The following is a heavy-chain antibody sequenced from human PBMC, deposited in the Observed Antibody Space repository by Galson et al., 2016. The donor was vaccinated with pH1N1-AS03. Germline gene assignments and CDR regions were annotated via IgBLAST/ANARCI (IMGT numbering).Heavy chain of an antibody. CDR1: GFTFSNYA. V-gene: IGHV3-30*15. CDR3: ARVVHEIRGQPNNWLDP. J-gene: IGHJ5*02. CDR2: VSDDGYTK. D-gene: IGHD1-26*01. Sequence: SLRLSCAASGFTFSNYAIHWVRQAPGKGLQWVAVVSDDGYTKYYADSVRGRFTISRDNSGNTVFLQMSSLTTEDTGLYYCARVVHEIRGQPNNWLDPWGQGTLVTVSS.